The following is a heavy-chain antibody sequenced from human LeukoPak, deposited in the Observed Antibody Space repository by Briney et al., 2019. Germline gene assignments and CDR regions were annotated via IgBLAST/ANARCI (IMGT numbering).Heavy chain of an antibody. D-gene: IGHD6-13*01. CDR2: LFYGGST. Sequence: SETLSLTCTVSGGSISSSNYYWGWIRQPPGKGLEWIGSLFYGGSTYYNPSLKSRVTISIDTSKNQFSLNLRSVTAADTAIYYCATPGSRPSVWDQGTLVTVSS. CDR1: GGSISSSNYY. J-gene: IGHJ4*02. V-gene: IGHV4-39*01. CDR3: ATPGSRPSV.